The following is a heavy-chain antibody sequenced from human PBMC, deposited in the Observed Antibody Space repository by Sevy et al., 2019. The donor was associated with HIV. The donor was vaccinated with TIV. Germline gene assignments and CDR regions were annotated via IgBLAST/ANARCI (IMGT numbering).Heavy chain of an antibody. J-gene: IGHJ4*02. Sequence: GGSLRLSCAASGFTFSSYAMSWVRQAPGKGLEWVSAISGSGGSTYYADSVKGRFTISRDNSKNTLYLQMNSLRAEDTAVYYCGKVGLYYYDSSGYYSWGQGTLVTVSS. CDR2: ISGSGGST. D-gene: IGHD3-22*01. CDR1: GFTFSSYA. CDR3: GKVGLYYYDSSGYYS. V-gene: IGHV3-23*01.